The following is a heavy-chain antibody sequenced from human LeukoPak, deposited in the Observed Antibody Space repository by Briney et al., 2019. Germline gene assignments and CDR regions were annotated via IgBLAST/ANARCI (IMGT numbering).Heavy chain of an antibody. Sequence: GASVKVSCKASGYTFINYYMHWVRQAPGQGLEWMGIINPSGGGTSYAQKFQGRVTMTRDTSTSTVYMEVSSLRSEDTAVYYCARGQVGRAGTFRIWAYFDHWGQGTLVIVSS. J-gene: IGHJ4*02. D-gene: IGHD6-19*01. CDR2: INPSGGGT. CDR1: GYTFINYY. V-gene: IGHV1-46*01. CDR3: ARGQVGRAGTFRIWAYFDH.